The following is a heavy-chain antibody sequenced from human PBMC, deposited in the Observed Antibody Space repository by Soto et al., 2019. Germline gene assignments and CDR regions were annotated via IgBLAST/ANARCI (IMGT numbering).Heavy chain of an antibody. J-gene: IGHJ6*02. D-gene: IGHD5-12*01. CDR2: IIPIFGTA. CDR3: ARWAPPLVYIVATTAGYYYYGMDV. V-gene: IGHV1-69*13. Sequence: SVKVSCKASGGTFSSYAISWVRQAPGQGLEWMGGIIPIFGTANYAQKFQGRVTITADESTSTAYMELSSLRSEDTAVYYCARWAPPLVYIVATTAGYYYYGMDVWGQGTTVTVSS. CDR1: GGTFSSYA.